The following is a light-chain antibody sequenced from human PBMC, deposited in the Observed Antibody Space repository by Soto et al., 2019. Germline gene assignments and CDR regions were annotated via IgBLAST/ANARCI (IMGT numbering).Light chain of an antibody. CDR1: ESVVSSY. Sequence: EIVLTQSPGTLSLSPGERATLSCRATESVVSSYLAWYQLKPGQAPRLLIYDASSRGTGIPDRFSGSGSGTDFTLTISRLEPEDFAVYYCQQYCSIPWTFGQGNKVEIK. J-gene: IGKJ1*01. CDR3: QQYCSIPWT. CDR2: DAS. V-gene: IGKV3-20*01.